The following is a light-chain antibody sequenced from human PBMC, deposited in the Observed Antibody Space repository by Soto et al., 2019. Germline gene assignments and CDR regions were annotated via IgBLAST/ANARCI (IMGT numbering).Light chain of an antibody. CDR2: DVS. CDR1: QSINND. Sequence: IQMTQSPATLSSSAGVRATISCRASQSINNDVVWYQQKPGKAPRLLMYDVSNRATGVPARFSGSGSGTDFTLTISSLEPEDFAIYYCQQYNIWPRTFGQGTNVDIK. CDR3: QQYNIWPRT. V-gene: IGKV3-11*01. J-gene: IGKJ1*01.